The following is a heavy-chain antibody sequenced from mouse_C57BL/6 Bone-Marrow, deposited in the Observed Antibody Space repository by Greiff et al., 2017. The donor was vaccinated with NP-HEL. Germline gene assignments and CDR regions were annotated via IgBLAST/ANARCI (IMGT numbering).Heavy chain of an antibody. J-gene: IGHJ2*01. V-gene: IGHV1-81*01. CDR1: GYTFTSYG. D-gene: IGHD1-1*01. Sequence: VNVVESGAELARPGASVKLSCKASGYTFTSYGISWVKQRTGQGLEWIGEIYPRSGNTYYNEKFKGKATLTADKSSSTAYMELRSLTSEDSAVYFCARRGYGSSSYYFDYWGQGTTLTVSS. CDR3: ARRGYGSSSYYFDY. CDR2: IYPRSGNT.